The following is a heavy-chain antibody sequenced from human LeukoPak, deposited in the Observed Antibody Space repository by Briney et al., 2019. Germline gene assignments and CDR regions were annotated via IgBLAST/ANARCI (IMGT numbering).Heavy chain of an antibody. CDR2: IYYSGST. V-gene: IGHV4-59*01. CDR1: GGSSSSYY. J-gene: IGHJ6*02. CDR3: ARHIAVGEDV. D-gene: IGHD6-19*01. Sequence: PSETLSLTCIVSGGSSSSYYWSWIRQPPGKGLQWIGSIYYSGSTNYNPSLKSRVTISLDTSNNQFSLKLSSVTAADTAVYYCARHIAVGEDVWGQGTTVTVSS.